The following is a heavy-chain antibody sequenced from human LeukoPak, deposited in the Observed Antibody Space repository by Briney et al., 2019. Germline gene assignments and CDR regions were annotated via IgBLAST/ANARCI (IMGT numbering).Heavy chain of an antibody. V-gene: IGHV4-59*01. D-gene: IGHD4-17*01. Sequence: PSETLSLTRTVSGGSISSYYWSWIRQPPGKGLGWIGYIYYSGSTNYNPSLKSRVTISVDTSKNQFSLKLSSVTAADTAVYYCARTPPHYGDYGYYGMDVWGQGTTVTVSS. CDR3: ARTPPHYGDYGYYGMDV. CDR2: IYYSGST. J-gene: IGHJ6*02. CDR1: GGSISSYY.